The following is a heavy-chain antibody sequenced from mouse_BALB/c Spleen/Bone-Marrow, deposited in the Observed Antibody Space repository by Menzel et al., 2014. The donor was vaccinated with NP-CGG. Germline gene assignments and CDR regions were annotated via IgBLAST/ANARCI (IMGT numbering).Heavy chain of an antibody. V-gene: IGHV1-15*01. CDR1: GYTFTDYE. Sequence: QVQLQQSGAELVRPGASVTLSCKASGYTFTDYEMHWVKQTPVHGLEWIGAIDPETGGTADNQKFRGKATLTADKSSSTAYMELRSLTSEDSAVYYCTSRTPYYDSRYYYTMDYWGQGTPVTVSS. CDR2: IDPETGGT. D-gene: IGHD2-4*01. J-gene: IGHJ4*01. CDR3: TSRTPYYDSRYYYTMDY.